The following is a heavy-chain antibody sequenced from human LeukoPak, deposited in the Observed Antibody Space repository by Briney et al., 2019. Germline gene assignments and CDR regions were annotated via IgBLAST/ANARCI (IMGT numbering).Heavy chain of an antibody. CDR1: GFTFSSYA. V-gene: IGHV3-30-3*01. J-gene: IGHJ5*02. CDR3: ARGGAAYPNWFDP. Sequence: PGRSLRLSCAASGFTFSSYAMHWVRQAPGKGLEWVAVTSYDGSNKYYADSVKGQFTISRDDSKNTLYLQMNSLRAEDTAVYYCARGGAAYPNWFDPWGQGTLVTVSS. CDR2: TSYDGSNK. D-gene: IGHD3-16*01.